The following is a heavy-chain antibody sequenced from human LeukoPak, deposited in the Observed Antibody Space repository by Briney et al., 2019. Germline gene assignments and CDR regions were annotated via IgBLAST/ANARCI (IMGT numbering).Heavy chain of an antibody. CDR2: ISYDGSNK. D-gene: IGHD5-12*01. J-gene: IGHJ4*02. Sequence: GGSLRLSCAASGFTFSSYAMPWVRQAPGKGMEWVAVISYDGSNKYYADSVKGRFTISRDNSKNTLYLQMNSLRAEDTAVYYCARDHPVSSGDTSGLYWGQGTLVTVSS. V-gene: IGHV3-30-3*01. CDR3: ARDHPVSSGDTSGLY. CDR1: GFTFSSYA.